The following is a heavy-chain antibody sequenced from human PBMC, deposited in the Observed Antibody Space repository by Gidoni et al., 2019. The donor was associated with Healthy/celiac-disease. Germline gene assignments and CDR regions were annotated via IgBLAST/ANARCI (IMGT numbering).Heavy chain of an antibody. D-gene: IGHD2-15*01. V-gene: IGHV3-23*01. CDR2: ISGSGGST. J-gene: IGHJ4*02. Sequence: EVQLLESGGGLVQPGGSLRLSCAASGFTFSSYAMSWVRQAPGKGLEWVSAISGSGGSTYYADSVKGRFTISRDNSKNTLYLQMNSLRAEDTAVYYCAKALRYCSGGSCYSSFDYWGQGTLVTVSS. CDR3: AKALRYCSGGSCYSSFDY. CDR1: GFTFSSYA.